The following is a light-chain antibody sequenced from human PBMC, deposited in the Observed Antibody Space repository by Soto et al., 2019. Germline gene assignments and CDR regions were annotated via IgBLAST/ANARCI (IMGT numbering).Light chain of an antibody. CDR2: KAS. Sequence: DIQMTQSPSTLSASVGDTVTVTCRASQNINTWLAWYQQKPGKVPKLLIYKASNLESGVPSRFTGSGSGTEFTLTISSLQPDDFATYYCQQFHFYSTVGQGTKVDIK. J-gene: IGKJ1*01. CDR1: QNINTW. V-gene: IGKV1-5*03. CDR3: QQFHFYST.